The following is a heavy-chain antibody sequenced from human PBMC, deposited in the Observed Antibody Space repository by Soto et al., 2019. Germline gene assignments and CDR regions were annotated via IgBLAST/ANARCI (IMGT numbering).Heavy chain of an antibody. D-gene: IGHD5-12*01. CDR1: CYTFPSYG. CDR3: ARDRWRDGYDYGPDF. Sequence: ASVQVSCKASCYTFPSYGISCVRQAPGQGLEWMGWISAYNGNTNYAQKFQGRVTMTTDTSTSTAYMELRRLRSDDTAVYYCARDRWRDGYDYGPDFWGQGTLVTVSS. V-gene: IGHV1-18*01. CDR2: ISAYNGNT. J-gene: IGHJ4*02.